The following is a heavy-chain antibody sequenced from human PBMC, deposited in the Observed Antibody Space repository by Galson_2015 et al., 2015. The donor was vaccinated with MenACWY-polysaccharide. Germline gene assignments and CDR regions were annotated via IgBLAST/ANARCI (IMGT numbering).Heavy chain of an antibody. CDR3: ARGFVSYYPDY. Sequence: SLRFSSAASGFTFSSSSANCVRQAPGKRLEWVSSISSSSSYIYYADSVKGRFTISRDNAKNSLYLQMNSLRVEDSAVYYCARGFVSYYPDYWGQGTLVTVSS. CDR1: GFTFSSSS. CDR2: ISSSSSYI. J-gene: IGHJ4*02. V-gene: IGHV3-21*01. D-gene: IGHD3-10*01.